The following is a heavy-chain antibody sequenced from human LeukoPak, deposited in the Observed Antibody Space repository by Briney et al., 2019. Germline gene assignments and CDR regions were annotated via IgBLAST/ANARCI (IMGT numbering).Heavy chain of an antibody. CDR1: GYTFTTYW. Sequence: KHGESLKISCKASGYTFTTYWIGWVRPMPGKGLEWMGIIYPGGSDTRYSPSFQGRVTISADESISTAYLQWSSLKASDTAMYYCARQADRYYYGSGSYFYGAYFDYWGQGTLVTVSS. CDR2: IYPGGSDT. V-gene: IGHV5-51*01. D-gene: IGHD3-10*01. CDR3: ARQADRYYYGSGSYFYGAYFDY. J-gene: IGHJ4*02.